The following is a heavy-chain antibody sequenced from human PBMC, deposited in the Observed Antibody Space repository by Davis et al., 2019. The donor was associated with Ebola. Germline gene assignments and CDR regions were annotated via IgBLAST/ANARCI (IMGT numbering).Heavy chain of an antibody. CDR2: INHSGST. CDR1: GGSNSSSNW. CDR3: ARDSGYSWGIDY. Sequence: GSLRLSCAVSGGSNSSSNWWSWVRQPPGKGLEWIGEINHSGSTNYNPSLKSRVTISVDTSKNQFSLKLSSVTAADTAEYYCARDSGYSWGIDYWGQGTLVTVSS. J-gene: IGHJ4*02. V-gene: IGHV4-4*02. D-gene: IGHD5-18*01.